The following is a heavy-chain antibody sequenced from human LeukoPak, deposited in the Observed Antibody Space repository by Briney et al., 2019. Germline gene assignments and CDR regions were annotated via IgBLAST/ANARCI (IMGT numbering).Heavy chain of an antibody. CDR2: ITTGGPNT. Sequence: GGSLRLSCKASGFTFSSYTMSWVRQAPGKGLKWVSTITTGGPNTYYADSVKGRFTVSRDDSKNTLYLQMNSLRAEDTAVYYCARDYLRRNWNTAHWFDPWGQGTLVTVSS. CDR1: GFTFSSYT. CDR3: ARDYLRRNWNTAHWFDP. V-gene: IGHV3-23*01. D-gene: IGHD1/OR15-1a*01. J-gene: IGHJ5*02.